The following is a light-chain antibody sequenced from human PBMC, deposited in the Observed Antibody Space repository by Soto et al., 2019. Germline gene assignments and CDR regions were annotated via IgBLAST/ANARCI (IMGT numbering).Light chain of an antibody. J-gene: IGKJ1*01. CDR1: QSINNW. CDR2: DAS. Sequence: DIQMTQSHSTPSSSLGDRVTITCRASQSINNWLAWYQLKPGKAPKLLIYDASTLQSGVPSSFSGSVSGTEFTLTISSLQPEDFATYYCQQSYSTPQAWTFGQGTKVDIK. V-gene: IGKV1-5*01. CDR3: QQSYSTPQAWT.